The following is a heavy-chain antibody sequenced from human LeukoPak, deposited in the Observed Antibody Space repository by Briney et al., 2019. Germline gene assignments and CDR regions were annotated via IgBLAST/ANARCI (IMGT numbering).Heavy chain of an antibody. CDR2: IIPIFGTA. J-gene: IGHJ5*02. Sequence: ASVKVSCKASGGTLSSYAISWVRQAPGQGLEWMGGIIPIFGTANYAQKFQGRVTITADESTSTAYMELSSLRSEDTAVYYCARVGCSSTSCPRGWFDPWGQGTLVTVSS. CDR1: GGTLSSYA. CDR3: ARVGCSSTSCPRGWFDP. V-gene: IGHV1-69*01. D-gene: IGHD2-2*01.